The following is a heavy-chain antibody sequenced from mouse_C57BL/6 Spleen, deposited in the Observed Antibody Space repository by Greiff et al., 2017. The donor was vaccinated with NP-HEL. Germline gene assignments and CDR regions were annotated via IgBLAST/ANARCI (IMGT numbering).Heavy chain of an antibody. J-gene: IGHJ3*01. D-gene: IGHD4-1*01. Sequence: EVKLQESGPGLVKPSQSLSLTCSVTGYSITSGYYWNWIRQFPGNKLEWMGYISYDGSNNYNPSLKNRISITRDTSKNQFFLKLNSVTTEDTATYYCARDELGRGGFAYWGQGTLVTVSA. V-gene: IGHV3-6*01. CDR1: GYSITSGYY. CDR3: ARDELGRGGFAY. CDR2: ISYDGSN.